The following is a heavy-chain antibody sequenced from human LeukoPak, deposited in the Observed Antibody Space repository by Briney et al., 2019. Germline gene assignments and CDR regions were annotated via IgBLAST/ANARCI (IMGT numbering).Heavy chain of an antibody. V-gene: IGHV4-4*02. Sequence: ASETLSLTCAVSGGSISSSNWWSWVRPPPGKGLEWIGEIYHSGSTNYNPSLKSRVTISVDKSKNQFSLKLSSVTAADTAVYYCARSDYGDPHYFQHWGQGTLVTVSS. CDR1: GGSISSSNW. CDR2: IYHSGST. J-gene: IGHJ1*01. D-gene: IGHD4-17*01. CDR3: ARSDYGDPHYFQH.